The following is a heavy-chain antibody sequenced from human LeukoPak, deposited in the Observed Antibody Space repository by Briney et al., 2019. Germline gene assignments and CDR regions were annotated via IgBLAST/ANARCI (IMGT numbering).Heavy chain of an antibody. Sequence: SETLSLTCTVSGVSISSSSYYWGWIRQNPWKGLEWIGSIYYVGSPHYNPSLNSRQVTMSVDTLKNQFSLKLTSVTAADTAVYYCARLPITKRAMDVWGQGTTVTVSS. CDR2: IYYVGSP. V-gene: IGHV4-39*01. J-gene: IGHJ6*02. D-gene: IGHD3-3*01. CDR3: ARLPITKRAMDV. CDR1: GVSISSSSYY.